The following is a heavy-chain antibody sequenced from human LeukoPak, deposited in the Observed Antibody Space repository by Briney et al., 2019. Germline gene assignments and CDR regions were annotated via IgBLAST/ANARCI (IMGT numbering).Heavy chain of an antibody. Sequence: GGSLRLSCAASGFTFDDYAMHWVRQAPGKGLEWVSGISWNSGSIGYADSVKGRFTISRDNAENSLYLQMNSLRAEDTALYYCAKDYGYNRYYFDYWGQGTLVTVSS. D-gene: IGHD5-24*01. CDR1: GFTFDDYA. CDR3: AKDYGYNRYYFDY. CDR2: ISWNSGSI. J-gene: IGHJ4*02. V-gene: IGHV3-9*01.